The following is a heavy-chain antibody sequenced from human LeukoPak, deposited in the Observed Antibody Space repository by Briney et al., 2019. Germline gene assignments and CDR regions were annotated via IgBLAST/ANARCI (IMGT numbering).Heavy chain of an antibody. V-gene: IGHV1-24*01. D-gene: IGHD2-21*02. CDR1: GSTLSDLS. Sequence: ASVTVSFKFSGSTLSDLSIHWVRQAPGKGLEYVGGSDPEDGETFHAQNFQGRVTMTEDTSIDTAYMELSSLRSEDTAVYYCVTDRARLFWYFDLWGRGTLVTVSS. CDR2: SDPEDGET. CDR3: VTDRARLFWYFDL. J-gene: IGHJ2*01.